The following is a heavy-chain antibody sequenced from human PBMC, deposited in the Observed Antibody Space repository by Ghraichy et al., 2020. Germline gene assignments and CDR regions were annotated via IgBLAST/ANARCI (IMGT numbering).Heavy chain of an antibody. Sequence: GGSLRLSCAASGFTFSNAWMNWVRQAPGKGLEWVGRIKSKTDGGTTDYAAPVKGRFTISRDDSKNTLYLQMNSLKTEDTAVYYCTTLPGQHIVVVTAKNYYYYGMDVWGQGTTVTVSS. CDR1: GFTFSNAW. J-gene: IGHJ6*02. CDR2: IKSKTDGGTT. CDR3: TTLPGQHIVVVTAKNYYYYGMDV. V-gene: IGHV3-15*07. D-gene: IGHD2-21*02.